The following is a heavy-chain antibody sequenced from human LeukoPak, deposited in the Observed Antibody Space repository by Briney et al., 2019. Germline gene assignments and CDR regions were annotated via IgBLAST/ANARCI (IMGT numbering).Heavy chain of an antibody. V-gene: IGHV1-18*01. CDR1: GSIFTSYG. D-gene: IGHD4/OR15-4a*01. J-gene: IGHJ3*02. Sequence: ASVKLSCKASGSIFTSYGISWVREAPGPGLGRMEWLSAYEGTTTYAQKVKGRVTMTKDTSKSTAYMELRSLRSEDTAVYYCGKEWANYVDYDAFDIWGQGTMVTVSS. CDR2: LSAYEGTT. CDR3: GKEWANYVDYDAFDI.